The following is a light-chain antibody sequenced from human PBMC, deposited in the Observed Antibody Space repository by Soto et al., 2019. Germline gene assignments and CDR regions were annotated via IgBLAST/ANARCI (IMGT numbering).Light chain of an antibody. CDR3: SSYAGSNNLV. CDR2: EVS. V-gene: IGLV2-8*01. Sequence: QSALTQPPSASGSPGQSVTISCTGTSSDVGGYNYVSWYQQHPGKAPKLMIYEVSNRPSGVPDRFSGSKSGNPASLTVSGLQADDEADYYCSSYAGSNNLVFGGGTQLTVL. CDR1: SSDVGGYNY. J-gene: IGLJ2*01.